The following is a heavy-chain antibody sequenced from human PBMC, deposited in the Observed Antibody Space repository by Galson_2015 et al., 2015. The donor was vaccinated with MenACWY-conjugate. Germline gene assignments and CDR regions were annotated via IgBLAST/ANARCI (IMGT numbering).Heavy chain of an antibody. V-gene: IGHV5-10-1*01. CDR1: GYSFPRYW. CDR2: IDPTDSYT. CDR3: ARHNGTWYLDC. J-gene: IGHJ4*02. D-gene: IGHD6-13*01. Sequence: QSGAEVTKPGESLRISCKGSGYSFPRYWISWVRQMPGKGLEWMGRIDPTDSYTNYSPSFQGHVTISADKSVNIAYLQWSSLKASDACLYDCARHNGTWYLDCWGRRSLVTVSS.